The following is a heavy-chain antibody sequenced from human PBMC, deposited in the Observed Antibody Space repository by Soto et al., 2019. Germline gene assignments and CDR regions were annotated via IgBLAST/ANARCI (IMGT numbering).Heavy chain of an antibody. D-gene: IGHD2-15*01. J-gene: IGHJ5*02. Sequence: QVQLVQSGAEVKKPGASVKVSCKASGYTFTGYYMHWVRQAPGQGLEWMGWINPNSGGTNYAQKFQGWVTMNRDTSISTAYMELSRLRSDDTAVYYCARGGDLYCSGGSCYSWFDPWGQGTLVTVSS. CDR2: INPNSGGT. CDR1: GYTFTGYY. V-gene: IGHV1-2*04. CDR3: ARGGDLYCSGGSCYSWFDP.